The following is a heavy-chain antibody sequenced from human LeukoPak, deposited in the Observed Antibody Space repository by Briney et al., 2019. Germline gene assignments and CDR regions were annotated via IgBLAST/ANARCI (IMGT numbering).Heavy chain of an antibody. CDR3: ARDSSSGLSYYYMDV. CDR2: IYSGGST. V-gene: IGHV3-53*01. J-gene: IGHJ6*03. CDR1: GFTVSSNY. Sequence: GGSLRLSCAASGFTVSSNYMSWVRQAPGKGLEWVSVIYSGGSTYYADSVKGRFTISRDNSKNTPYLQMNSLRAEDTAVYYCARDSSSGLSYYYMDVWGKGTTVTVSS. D-gene: IGHD6-6*01.